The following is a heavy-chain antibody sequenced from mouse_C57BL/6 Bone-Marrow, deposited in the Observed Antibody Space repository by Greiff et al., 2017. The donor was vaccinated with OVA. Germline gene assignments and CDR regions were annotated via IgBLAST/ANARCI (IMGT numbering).Heavy chain of an antibody. CDR2: IDPEDGET. J-gene: IGHJ2*01. CDR1: GFNIKDYY. D-gene: IGHD1-1*01. Sequence: EVKVVESGAELVKPGASVKLSCTASGFNIKDYYMHWVKQRTEQGLEWIGRIDPEDGETKYAPKFQGKATITADTSSNTAYLPLSSLTSEDTAVYYCARSYDYGSYYCDYWGQGTTLTVAS. V-gene: IGHV14-2*01. CDR3: ARSYDYGSYYCDY.